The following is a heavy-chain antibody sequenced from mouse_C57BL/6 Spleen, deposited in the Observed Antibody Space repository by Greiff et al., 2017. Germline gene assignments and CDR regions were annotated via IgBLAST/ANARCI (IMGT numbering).Heavy chain of an antibody. CDR3: AREAAQATGDAMDY. V-gene: IGHV1-81*01. J-gene: IGHJ4*01. CDR2: IYPRSGNT. D-gene: IGHD3-2*02. Sequence: QVQLQQSGAELARPGASVKLSCKASGYTFTSYGISWVKQRTGQGLEWIGEIYPRSGNTYYNEKFKGKATLTADKSSSTAYMELRSLTSEDSAVYFCAREAAQATGDAMDYWGQGTSVTVSS. CDR1: GYTFTSYG.